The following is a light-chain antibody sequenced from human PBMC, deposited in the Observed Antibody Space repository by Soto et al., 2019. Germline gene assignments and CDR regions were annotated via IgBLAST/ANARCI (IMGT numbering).Light chain of an antibody. J-gene: IGKJ2*01. CDR2: DAS. CDR3: QQSYSASATI. Sequence: DIQMTQSPSSLSASVGDRVTITCRASQSIDTFLNWYQHTPGKAPKLLIYDASSLQSGVPSRFSGSGSGRAFTLTIARLHPEDFATYYCQQSYSASATIFGQGTKREI. CDR1: QSIDTF. V-gene: IGKV1-39*01.